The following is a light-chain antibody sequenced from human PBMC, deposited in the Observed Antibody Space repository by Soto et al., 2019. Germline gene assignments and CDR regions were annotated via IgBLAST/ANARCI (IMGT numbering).Light chain of an antibody. J-gene: IGKJ2*01. Sequence: DIQMTQSPSSLSASVGDRVTISCRASQTISTYFNWYQQIPGKAPKLLIYAASSLQSGVPSRFSGSGSGTDFTLTISSLQPEDFVTYYCQQSYSTPYTFGQGTKLEIK. V-gene: IGKV1-39*01. CDR3: QQSYSTPYT. CDR2: AAS. CDR1: QTISTY.